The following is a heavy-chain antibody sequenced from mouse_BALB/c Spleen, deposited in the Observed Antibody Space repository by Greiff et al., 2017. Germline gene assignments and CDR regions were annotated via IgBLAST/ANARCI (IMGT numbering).Heavy chain of an antibody. V-gene: IGHV14-3*02. CDR3: AREGDGYPSFDY. Sequence: VQLKQSGAELVKPGASVKLSCTASGFNIKDTYMHWVKQRPEQGLEWIGRIDPANGNTKYDPKFQGKATITADTSSNTAYLQLSSLTSEDTAVYYCAREGDGYPSFDYWGQGTTLTVSS. D-gene: IGHD2-3*01. CDR2: IDPANGNT. J-gene: IGHJ2*01. CDR1: GFNIKDTY.